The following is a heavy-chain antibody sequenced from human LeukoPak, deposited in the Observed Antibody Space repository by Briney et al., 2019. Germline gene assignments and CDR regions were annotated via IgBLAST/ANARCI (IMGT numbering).Heavy chain of an antibody. V-gene: IGHV4-31*03. J-gene: IGHJ6*02. D-gene: IGHD6-13*01. CDR2: IYYTGNT. CDR3: ARDHLAAAGHYYYGVDV. Sequence: PSETLSLTCTVSGGSISTSGYYWSWIRQHPGKGLEWTGYIYYTGNTRYNPSLKGRVTISVDTSKNQFSLKLSSVTAADTAVYYCARDHLAAAGHYYYGVDVWGQGTTVTVSS. CDR1: GGSISTSGYY.